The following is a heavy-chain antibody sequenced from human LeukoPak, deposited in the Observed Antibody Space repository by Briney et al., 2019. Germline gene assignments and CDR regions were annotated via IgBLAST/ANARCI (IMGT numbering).Heavy chain of an antibody. V-gene: IGHV1-8*02. J-gene: IGHJ4*02. D-gene: IGHD5-12*01. CDR2: MNPNSGNT. CDR1: GYTFTGYY. Sequence: ASVKVSCKASGYTFTGYYMHWVRQAPGQGLEWMGWMNPNSGNTGYAQKFQGRVTMTRNTSISTAYMELSSLRSEDTAVYYCARVGYSGYDLLDYWGQGTLVTVSS. CDR3: ARVGYSGYDLLDY.